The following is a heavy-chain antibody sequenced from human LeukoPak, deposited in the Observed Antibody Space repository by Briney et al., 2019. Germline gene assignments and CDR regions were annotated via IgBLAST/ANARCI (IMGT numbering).Heavy chain of an antibody. CDR1: GFTFSSYE. D-gene: IGHD2-2*02. Sequence: GGSLRLSCAASGFTFSSYEMNWVRQAPGKGLEWVSYISSSGSTIYYADSVKGRFTISRDNAKNSLYLQVNSLRAEDTAVYYCARDLGYCTSTSCYSLYGMDVWGKGTTVTVSS. V-gene: IGHV3-48*03. CDR3: ARDLGYCTSTSCYSLYGMDV. CDR2: ISSSGSTI. J-gene: IGHJ6*04.